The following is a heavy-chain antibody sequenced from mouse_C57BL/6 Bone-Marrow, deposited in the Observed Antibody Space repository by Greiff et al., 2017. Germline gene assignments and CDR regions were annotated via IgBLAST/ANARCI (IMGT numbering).Heavy chain of an antibody. J-gene: IGHJ4*01. CDR1: GYAFSSSW. CDR3: ARPDYYGCSYNYAMDD. Sequence: QVQLQQSGPELVKPGASVKISCKASGYAFSSSWMNWVKQRPGKGLEWIGRIYPGDGDTNYNGKFKGKSTLTADKSSSTAYMQLSSLRSEASAVYFCARPDYYGCSYNYAMDDWGKGTSVTVSS. CDR2: IYPGDGDT. V-gene: IGHV1-82*01. D-gene: IGHD1-1*01.